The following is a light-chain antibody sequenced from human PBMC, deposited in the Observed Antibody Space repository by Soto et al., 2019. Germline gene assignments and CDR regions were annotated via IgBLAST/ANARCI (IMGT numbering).Light chain of an antibody. CDR2: EVS. CDR3: SSYTSSSTLGHVV. J-gene: IGLJ2*01. Sequence: QSALTQPASVSGSPGQSITISCTGTSSDVGGYNYVSWYQQHPGKAPKLMIYEVSNRPSGVSNRFSGSKSGNTARLTISGLQAEDEADYYCSSYTSSSTLGHVVFGGGTKLTVL. CDR1: SSDVGGYNY. V-gene: IGLV2-14*01.